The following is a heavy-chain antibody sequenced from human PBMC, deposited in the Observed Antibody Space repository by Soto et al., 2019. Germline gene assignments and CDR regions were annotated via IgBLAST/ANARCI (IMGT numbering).Heavy chain of an antibody. Sequence: ETLSLTCTVSGGSISSYYWSWIRQPPGKGLEWIGYIYYSGSTNYNPSLKSRVTISIDTSKNQFSLKLSSVTAADTAVYYRARQVYCSGGSCYSRPYDAFDIWGQGTMVTVSS. J-gene: IGHJ3*02. CDR3: ARQVYCSGGSCYSRPYDAFDI. D-gene: IGHD2-15*01. CDR1: GGSISSYY. V-gene: IGHV4-59*08. CDR2: IYYSGST.